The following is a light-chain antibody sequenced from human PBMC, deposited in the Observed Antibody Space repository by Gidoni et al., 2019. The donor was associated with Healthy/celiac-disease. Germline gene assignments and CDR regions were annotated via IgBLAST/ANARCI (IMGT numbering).Light chain of an antibody. Sequence: ELVLPQSPGTLSLSPGERATLSCRASQSVSSSYLAWYQQKPGQAPRLRIYGASSRATGIPDRFSGSGSGTDFTLTISRLEPEDFAVYYCQQYGSSPQWTFGQGTKVEIK. J-gene: IGKJ1*01. V-gene: IGKV3-20*01. CDR3: QQYGSSPQWT. CDR1: QSVSSSY. CDR2: GAS.